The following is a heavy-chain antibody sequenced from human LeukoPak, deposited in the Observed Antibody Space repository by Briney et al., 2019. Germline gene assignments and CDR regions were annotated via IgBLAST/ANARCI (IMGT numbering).Heavy chain of an antibody. CDR1: GFTFSSYA. V-gene: IGHV3-7*01. CDR3: VPLNWNPPGDFDR. CDR2: IKDDGSDK. J-gene: IGHJ4*02. Sequence: GGSLRLSCAASGFTFSSYAMHWVRQAPGKGLEWVANIKDDGSDKYYVDSVKGRFTISKDNAKNSLFLQMNSLRVEDTAVYYCVPLNWNPPGDFDRWGQGTLVTVSS. D-gene: IGHD1-20*01.